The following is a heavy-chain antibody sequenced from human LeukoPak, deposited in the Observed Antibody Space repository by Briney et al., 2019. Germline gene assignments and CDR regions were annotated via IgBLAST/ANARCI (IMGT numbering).Heavy chain of an antibody. Sequence: ETLSLTCTVSGGSISGYYWSWIRQPPGKALEWLAHIFSNDEKSYSTSLKSRLTTSKDTSKSQVVLTMTNMDPVDTATYYCARIPARYSGSYWGGYFDYWGQGTLVTVSS. CDR3: ARIPARYSGSYWGGYFDY. D-gene: IGHD1-26*01. V-gene: IGHV2-26*01. CDR1: GGSISGYYW. J-gene: IGHJ4*02. CDR2: IFSNDEK.